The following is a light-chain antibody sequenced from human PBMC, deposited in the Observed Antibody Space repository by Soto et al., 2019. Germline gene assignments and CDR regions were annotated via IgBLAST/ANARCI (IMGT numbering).Light chain of an antibody. V-gene: IGKV3-15*01. J-gene: IGKJ4*01. Sequence: EIVMTQSRATLSVSPGERATLSCRASQSVSSNLPWYQQKPGQAPRLLIYGASTRATGIPARFSCSGSGTEFTLTISSLQSEDFAVDYCQQYNNWPRGLTFGGGTKVEIK. CDR3: QQYNNWPRGLT. CDR2: GAS. CDR1: QSVSSN.